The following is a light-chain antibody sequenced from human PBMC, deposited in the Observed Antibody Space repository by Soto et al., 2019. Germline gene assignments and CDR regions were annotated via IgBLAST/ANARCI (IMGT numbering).Light chain of an antibody. CDR2: DTS. CDR1: QFVSRR. J-gene: IGKJ1*01. Sequence: EIVVTQSPATLSASPGERVTVSCRASQFVSRRLAWYQQRPGQVPRLLIYDTSTRAPGISAMFSGSGSGTECTLTISSLLSGDFAVYYCKEYIHWPPGMFGPGTTVDIK. V-gene: IGKV3-15*01. CDR3: KEYIHWPPGM.